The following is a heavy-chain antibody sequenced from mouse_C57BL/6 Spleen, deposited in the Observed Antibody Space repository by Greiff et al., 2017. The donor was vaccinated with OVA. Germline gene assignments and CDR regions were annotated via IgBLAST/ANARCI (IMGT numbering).Heavy chain of an antibody. CDR2: ISYDGSN. J-gene: IGHJ3*01. V-gene: IGHV3-6*01. Sequence: QLVESGPGLVKPSQSLSLTCSVTGYSITSGYYWNWIRQFPGNKLEWMGYISYDGSNNYNPSLKNRISITRDTSKNQFFLKLNSVTTEDTATYYCARGDYDYEGFAYWGQGTLVTVSA. CDR3: ARGDYDYEGFAY. CDR1: GYSITSGYY. D-gene: IGHD2-4*01.